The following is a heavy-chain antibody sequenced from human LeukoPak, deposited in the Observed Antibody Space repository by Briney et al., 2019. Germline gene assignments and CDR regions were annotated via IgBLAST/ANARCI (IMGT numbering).Heavy chain of an antibody. Sequence: GGSLRLSCAASGFTFSNYWMGWVRQAPGKGLEWVANIREDGSEKYYVDSVKGRFTISRDNAKNSLYLQMNSLRAEDTAVYYCAREGYCSSTSCYGVGAFDIWGQGTMVTVSS. CDR3: AREGYCSSTSCYGVGAFDI. V-gene: IGHV3-7*01. D-gene: IGHD2-2*01. CDR1: GFTFSNYW. CDR2: IREDGSEK. J-gene: IGHJ3*02.